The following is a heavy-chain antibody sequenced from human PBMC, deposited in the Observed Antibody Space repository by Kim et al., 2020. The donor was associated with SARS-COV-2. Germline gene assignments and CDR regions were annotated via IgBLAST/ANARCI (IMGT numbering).Heavy chain of an antibody. CDR2: IYYSGST. V-gene: IGHV4-31*03. J-gene: IGHJ6*02. Sequence: SETLSLTCTVSGGSISSGGYYWSWIRQHPGKGLEWIGYIYYSGSTYYNPSLKSRVTISVDTSKNQFSLKLSSVTAADTAVYYCARVLGPSDIVATMPHRFDSYYGMDVWGQGTTVTVSS. D-gene: IGHD5-12*01. CDR1: GGSISSGGYY. CDR3: ARVLGPSDIVATMPHRFDSYYGMDV.